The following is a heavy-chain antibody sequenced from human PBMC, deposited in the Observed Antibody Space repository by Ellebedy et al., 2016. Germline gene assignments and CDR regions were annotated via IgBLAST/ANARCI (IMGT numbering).Heavy chain of an antibody. J-gene: IGHJ4*02. D-gene: IGHD5-24*01. Sequence: SLKISCAASGFTFEDYAMHWVRQAPGKGLECVSGISWNSGKIGYADSVKGRFTITRDNAKNSLYLQMNSLRAEDTAFYYCAKNGWLQIGGADYFDYWGQGTLVTVSS. V-gene: IGHV3-9*01. CDR2: ISWNSGKI. CDR1: GFTFEDYA. CDR3: AKNGWLQIGGADYFDY.